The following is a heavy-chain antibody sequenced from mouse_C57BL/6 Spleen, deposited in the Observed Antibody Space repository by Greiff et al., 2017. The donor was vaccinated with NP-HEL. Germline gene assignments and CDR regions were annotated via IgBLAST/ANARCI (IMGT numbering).Heavy chain of an antibody. D-gene: IGHD1-1*01. CDR1: GYTFTSYW. CDR3: AVITTVVGDY. V-gene: IGHV1-69*01. CDR2: IDPSDSYT. Sequence: VQLQQPGAELVMPGASVKLSCKASGYTFTSYWMHWVKQRPGQGLEWIGEIDPSDSYTNYNQKFKGKSTLTVDKSSSTAYMQLSSLTSEDSAVYYCAVITTVVGDYWGQGTSVTVSS. J-gene: IGHJ4*01.